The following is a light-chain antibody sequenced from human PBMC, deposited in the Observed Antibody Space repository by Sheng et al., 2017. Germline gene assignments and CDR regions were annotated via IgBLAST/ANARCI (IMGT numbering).Light chain of an antibody. V-gene: IGKV3-20*01. J-gene: IGKJ3*01. CDR3: QQYGDLPA. CDR2: GAF. Sequence: EIVLTQSPGTLSLSPGERATLSCRARQSLRSTYLAWYQQKPGQAPRLLIYGAFNRATGIPDRFSGSGSGTDFTLTISRLEPEDFAVYYCQQYGDLPAFGPGTKVDFK. CDR1: QSLRSTY.